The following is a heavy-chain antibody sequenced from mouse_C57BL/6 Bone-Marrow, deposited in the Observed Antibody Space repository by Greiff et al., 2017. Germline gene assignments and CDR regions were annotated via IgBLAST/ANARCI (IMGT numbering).Heavy chain of an antibody. CDR3: ARSEPWFAY. Sequence: QVQLQQPGAELVKPGASVKLSCKASGYTFTSYWMHWVKQRPGQGLEWIGMIHPNSGSTNYTEKFKSKATLTVDKSSSPAYMQLSSLTAEDSAVYYCARSEPWFAYWGQGTLVTVSA. CDR2: IHPNSGST. V-gene: IGHV1-64*01. J-gene: IGHJ3*01. CDR1: GYTFTSYW.